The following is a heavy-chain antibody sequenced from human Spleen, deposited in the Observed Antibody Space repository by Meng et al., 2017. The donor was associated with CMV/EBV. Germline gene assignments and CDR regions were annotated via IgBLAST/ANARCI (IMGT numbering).Heavy chain of an antibody. D-gene: IGHD6-13*01. CDR1: GYTFTSYD. J-gene: IGHJ4*02. Sequence: SGYTFTSYDINWVRQATGPGLEWMGWMNPNSGNTGYAQKFQGRVTITRNTSISTAYMELSSLRSEDTAVYYCARRGGGSSSWYGVDYWGQGTLVTVSS. CDR2: MNPNSGNT. V-gene: IGHV1-8*03. CDR3: ARRGGGSSSWYGVDY.